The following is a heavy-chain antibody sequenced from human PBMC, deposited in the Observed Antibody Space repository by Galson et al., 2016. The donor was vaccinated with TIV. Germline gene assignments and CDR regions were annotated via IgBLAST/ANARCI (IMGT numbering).Heavy chain of an antibody. J-gene: IGHJ4*02. CDR3: AHHDYNNFFAY. CDR1: GFSLTTGGMR. D-gene: IGHD4-11*01. Sequence: PALVKPTQTLTLTCSFSGFSLTTGGMRVSWIRQPPGKALEWLARIDWDDDKFYSISLRTRLTISKDTSKNQVILTMTNMDPVDTATYYCAHHDYNNFFAYWGQGTLVTVSS. CDR2: IDWDDDK. V-gene: IGHV2-70*04.